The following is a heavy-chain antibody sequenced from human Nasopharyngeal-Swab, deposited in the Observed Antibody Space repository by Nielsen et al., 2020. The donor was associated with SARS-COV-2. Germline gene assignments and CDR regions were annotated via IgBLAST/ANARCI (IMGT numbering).Heavy chain of an antibody. V-gene: IGHV3-74*01. D-gene: IGHD6-13*01. Sequence: GESLKISCAASGFTFSNYWMHWFRQAPGKGLECVARVNSDGSRPSYADSVKGRVTLSRDNAKNTLFLQMHSLRAEDTAMYYCARASVAAAGTQDYWGQGNLVTVSS. CDR3: ARASVAAAGTQDY. CDR1: GFTFSNYW. J-gene: IGHJ4*02. CDR2: VNSDGSRP.